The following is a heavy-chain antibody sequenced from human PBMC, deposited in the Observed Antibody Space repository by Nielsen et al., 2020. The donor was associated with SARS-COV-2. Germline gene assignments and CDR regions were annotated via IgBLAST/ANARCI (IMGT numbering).Heavy chain of an antibody. D-gene: IGHD6-19*01. CDR2: ISWNSGSI. V-gene: IGHV3-9*01. J-gene: IGHJ4*02. CDR3: AKDGHSSGWYGAPDY. CDR1: GFTFSSYG. Sequence: GGSLRLSCAASGFTFSSYGMHWVRQAPGKGLEWVSGISWNSGSIGYADSVKGRFTISRDNAKNSLYLQMNSLRAEDTALYYCAKDGHSSGWYGAPDYWGQGTLVTVSS.